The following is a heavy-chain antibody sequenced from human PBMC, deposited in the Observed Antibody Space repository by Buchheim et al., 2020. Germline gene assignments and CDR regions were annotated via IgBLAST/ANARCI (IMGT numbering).Heavy chain of an antibody. CDR1: GFTFGDDA. CDR3: TRTRYYSSSWGNYYSYGMDV. J-gene: IGHJ6*02. V-gene: IGHV3-49*03. D-gene: IGHD6-13*01. Sequence: EVQLVESGGGLVQPGRSLRLSCTASGFTFGDDAMSWFRQAPGKGLEWVCFIRSKAYGGTTEYAASVKGRFTISRDDSKSIAYLQMNSLKTEDTAVYYCTRTRYYSSSWGNYYSYGMDVWGQGTT. CDR2: IRSKAYGGTT.